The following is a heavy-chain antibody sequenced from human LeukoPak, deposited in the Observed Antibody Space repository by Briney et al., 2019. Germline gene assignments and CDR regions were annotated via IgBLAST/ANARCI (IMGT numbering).Heavy chain of an antibody. CDR3: ARDRILRYFDWLLPDAFDI. J-gene: IGHJ3*02. CDR1: GGSISSYY. CDR2: IYYSGST. D-gene: IGHD3-9*01. V-gene: IGHV4-59*01. Sequence: SETLSLTCTVSGGSISSYYWSWIRQPPGKGLEWIGYIYYSGSTNYNPSLKSRVTISVDTSKNQFSLKLSSVTAADTAVYYCARDRILRYFDWLLPDAFDIWGQGTMVTVSS.